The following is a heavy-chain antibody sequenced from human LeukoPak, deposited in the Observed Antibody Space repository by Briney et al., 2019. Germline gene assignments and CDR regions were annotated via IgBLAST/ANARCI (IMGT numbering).Heavy chain of an antibody. J-gene: IGHJ4*02. CDR2: IQYDRSTE. V-gene: IGHV3-30*02. Sequence: GGSLRPSCAASGFTFSSYGMHWVRQAPGKGLEWVAFIQYDRSTEYYADSVKGRFSISRDNSKNTLYLQMNSLRVEDTAVYYCAEAPSIFGVVRGFDSWGQGTLVTVSS. CDR1: GFTFSSYG. D-gene: IGHD3-3*01. CDR3: AEAPSIFGVVRGFDS.